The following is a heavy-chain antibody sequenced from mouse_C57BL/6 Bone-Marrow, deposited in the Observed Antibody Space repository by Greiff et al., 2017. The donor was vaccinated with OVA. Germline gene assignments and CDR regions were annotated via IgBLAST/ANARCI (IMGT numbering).Heavy chain of an antibody. CDR3: TTMVTYYFDY. CDR1: GFTFKDDY. V-gene: IGHV14-4*01. Sequence: VQLQQSGAELVRPGASVKLSCTASGFTFKDDYMHWVKQRPEQGLEWIGWIDPENGDTEYASKFQGKATITADTSSNTAYLQLSSLTSEDTAVYYCTTMVTYYFDYWGQGTTLTVSS. CDR2: IDPENGDT. J-gene: IGHJ2*01. D-gene: IGHD2-2*01.